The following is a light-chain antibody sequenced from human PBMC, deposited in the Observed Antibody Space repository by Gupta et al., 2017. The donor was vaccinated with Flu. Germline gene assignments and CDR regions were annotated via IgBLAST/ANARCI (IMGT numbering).Light chain of an antibody. V-gene: IGKV3-11*01. Sequence: EIGLTQSPATLSLSPGERATLSCRASQNIIRFLAWYRHKPGQAPRLLIYDTSNRATGIPDRFSCSGSATDFTLTISSLEPEDCAFYYCQQRSNCPLTFGGGTKVEIK. CDR1: QNIIRF. J-gene: IGKJ4*01. CDR3: QQRSNCPLT. CDR2: DTS.